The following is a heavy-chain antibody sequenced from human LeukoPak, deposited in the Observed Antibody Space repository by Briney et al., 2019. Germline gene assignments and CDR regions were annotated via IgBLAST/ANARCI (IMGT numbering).Heavy chain of an antibody. CDR3: ASAYCGGDCTPYWYFDL. CDR1: GGSISSGDFY. Sequence: PSETLSLTCTVSGGSISSGDFYWSWIRQPPGKGLEWIGYIYYIGNTFYNPSLKSRVTISVDTSKNQFSLKLSSVTAADTAVYYCASAYCGGDCTPYWYFDLWGRGTLVTVSS. D-gene: IGHD2-21*02. J-gene: IGHJ2*01. V-gene: IGHV4-30-4*01. CDR2: IYYIGNT.